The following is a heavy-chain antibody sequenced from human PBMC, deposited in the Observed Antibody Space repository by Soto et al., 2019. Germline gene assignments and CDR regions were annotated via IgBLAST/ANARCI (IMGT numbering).Heavy chain of an antibody. CDR1: GFTFSDYY. Sequence: QVPLVESGGGLVKPGGSLRLSCAASGFTFSDYYMNWIRQAPGKGLEWVSYITSSGRTTYYADSVKGRFTISRDNAKNSLYLQMNSLRAEDTAVYYCARDLXXXXXXXXXXXXXXXMDVWGQGTTVTVSS. V-gene: IGHV3-11*01. CDR3: ARDLXXXXXXXXXXXXXXXMDV. J-gene: IGHJ6*02. CDR2: ITSSGRTT.